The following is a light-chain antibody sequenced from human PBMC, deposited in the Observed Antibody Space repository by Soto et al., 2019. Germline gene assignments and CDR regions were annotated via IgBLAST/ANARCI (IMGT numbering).Light chain of an antibody. CDR2: GAS. J-gene: IGKJ2*01. V-gene: IGKV3-15*01. CDR3: HQYVGWPRT. Sequence: ETVMTQSPATLSVSPGDRVTLSCRASQSIGTNLLWLQQSPGQPPRLLISGASDRVAGVPDRFSGSGSGTDFTLTISGLQSEDCAVYYCHQYVGWPRTFGQGTKLEIK. CDR1: QSIGTN.